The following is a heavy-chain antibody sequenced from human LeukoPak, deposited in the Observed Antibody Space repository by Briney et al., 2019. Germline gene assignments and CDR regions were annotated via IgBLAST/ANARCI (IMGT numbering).Heavy chain of an antibody. V-gene: IGHV4-31*03. Sequence: PSETLSLTCTVSGGSISSGGYYWRWIRQHPGKGLEWIGYIYYSGSTYYNPSLKSRVTISVDTSKNQFSLKLSSVTAADTAVYYCARDDYTLDGFDYWGQGTLVTVSS. D-gene: IGHD4/OR15-4a*01. CDR3: ARDDYTLDGFDY. CDR2: IYYSGST. J-gene: IGHJ4*02. CDR1: GGSISSGGYY.